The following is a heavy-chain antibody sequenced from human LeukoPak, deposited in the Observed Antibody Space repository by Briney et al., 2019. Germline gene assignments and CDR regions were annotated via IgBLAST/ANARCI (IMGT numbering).Heavy chain of an antibody. CDR1: GLTFSSHW. CDR2: IWFDGSNK. J-gene: IGHJ4*02. Sequence: GGSLRLSCAASGLTFSSHWMHWVRQAPGKGLEWVAFIWFDGSNKHYADSVKGRFTISRDNSEDTLCLQMNSLRAEDTAVYYCVRDPSGSGFAFDSWGQGALVTVSS. V-gene: IGHV3-33*08. D-gene: IGHD1-1*01. CDR3: VRDPSGSGFAFDS.